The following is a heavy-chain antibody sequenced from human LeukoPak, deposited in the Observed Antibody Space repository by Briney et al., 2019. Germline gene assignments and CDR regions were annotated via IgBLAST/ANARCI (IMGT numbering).Heavy chain of an antibody. D-gene: IGHD6-19*01. CDR1: GFTVNDNY. CDR3: VRDRWPGLGDF. CDR2: VYSGGLT. J-gene: IGHJ6*02. V-gene: IGHV3-66*01. Sequence: PGGSLRLSCAASGFTVNDNYMSWVRQAPGKGLEWVSTVYSGGLTYYADPVKGRFTISRDNSKNTLYLQMSSLRAEDTAVYYCVRDRWPGLGDFWGQGTTVTVSS.